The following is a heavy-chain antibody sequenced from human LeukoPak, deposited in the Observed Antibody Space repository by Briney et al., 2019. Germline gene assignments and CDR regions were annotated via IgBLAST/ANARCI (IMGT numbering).Heavy chain of an antibody. J-gene: IGHJ4*02. D-gene: IGHD3-10*01. CDR1: GYTFTSYG. CDR3: ARDDNYGSGQPDD. V-gene: IGHV1-18*01. CDR2: ISAYNGNT. Sequence: ASVKVSCKASGYTFTSYGISWVRQAPRQGLEWMGWISAYNGNTNYAQRLQGRVTMTTDTSTSTVYMELRSLRSDDTAVYYCARDDNYGSGQPDDWGQGTLVTVSS.